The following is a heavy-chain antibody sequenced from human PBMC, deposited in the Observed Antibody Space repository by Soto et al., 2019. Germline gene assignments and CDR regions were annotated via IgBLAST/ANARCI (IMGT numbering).Heavy chain of an antibody. D-gene: IGHD6-19*01. J-gene: IGHJ4*02. CDR1: GFTFSSYG. Sequence: SGFTFSSYGMSWVRQAPGKGLEWVSVISDDGSRTYYADAVKGRFTISRDNSKNTRSLEMTSLTAEDTAVYACAKGGRQWLVTSDFNYWGQGALVTVSS. V-gene: IGHV3-23*01. CDR2: ISDDGSRT. CDR3: AKGGRQWLVTSDFNY.